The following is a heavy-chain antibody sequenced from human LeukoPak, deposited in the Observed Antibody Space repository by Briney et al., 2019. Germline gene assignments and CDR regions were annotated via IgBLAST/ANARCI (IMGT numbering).Heavy chain of an antibody. CDR3: AKGATVWRYGSGSCLDY. CDR1: GFTFSSYG. CDR2: ISYDGSNK. D-gene: IGHD3-10*01. J-gene: IGHJ4*02. V-gene: IGHV3-30*18. Sequence: GGSLRLSCAASGFTFSSYGMQWARQAPGKGLEWVAVISYDGSNKYYADSVKGRFTISRDNSKNTLYLQMNSLRAEDTAVYYCAKGATVWRYGSGSCLDYWGQGTLVTVSS.